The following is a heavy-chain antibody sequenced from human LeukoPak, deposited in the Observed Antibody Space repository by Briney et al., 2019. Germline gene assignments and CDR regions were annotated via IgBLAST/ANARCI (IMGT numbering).Heavy chain of an antibody. D-gene: IGHD4-23*01. V-gene: IGHV3-7*01. J-gene: IGHJ4*02. CDR2: IKEDGSEI. CDR1: AFTFSNYW. Sequence: GGSLRLSCAASAFTFSNYWMSWVRQAPGKGLGWVANIKEDGSEINYVDSVKGRFTISRDNAKNSLYLRMNSLRVDDTAVYYCARDRGYSTFDYWGQGTLVTVSS. CDR3: ARDRGYSTFDY.